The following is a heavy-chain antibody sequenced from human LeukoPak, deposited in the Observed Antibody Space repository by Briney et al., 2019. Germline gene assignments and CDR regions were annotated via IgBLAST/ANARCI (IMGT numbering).Heavy chain of an antibody. CDR1: GYTFTGYY. CDR3: ARDPLQLWFGAAGCYMDV. D-gene: IGHD3-10*01. CDR2: INPNSGGT. J-gene: IGHJ6*03. Sequence: GASVKVSCKASGYTFTGYYMHWVRQAPGQGLEWMGWINPNSGGTNYAQKFQGRVTMTRDTSISTAYMELSRLRSDDTAVYYCARDPLQLWFGAAGCYMDVWGKGTTVTISS. V-gene: IGHV1-2*02.